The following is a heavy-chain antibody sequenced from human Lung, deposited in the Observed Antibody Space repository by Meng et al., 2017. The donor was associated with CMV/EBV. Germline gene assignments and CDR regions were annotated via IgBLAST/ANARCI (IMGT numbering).Heavy chain of an antibody. J-gene: IGHJ4*02. CDR3: ARGLYDTSGIFDY. CDR2: IYYSGST. CDR1: GGSISGYY. D-gene: IGHD3-22*01. Sequence: TXSLXXTVSGGSISGYYWNWIRQHPGKGLEWIGYIYYSGSTYYNSYLKSRVTISVDTSTNQVSLKLSSVTAADTAVYYCARGLYDTSGIFDYWGQGTLVTVAS. V-gene: IGHV4-31*03.